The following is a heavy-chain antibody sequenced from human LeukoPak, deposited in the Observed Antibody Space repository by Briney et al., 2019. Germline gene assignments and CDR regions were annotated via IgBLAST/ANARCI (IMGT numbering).Heavy chain of an antibody. CDR2: INSFGGDT. V-gene: IGHV1-46*01. CDR3: ARDGSSVFGSVDFYY. CDR1: GYTFTRYY. J-gene: IGHJ4*02. D-gene: IGHD2-8*01. Sequence: GASVKVSCKASGYTFTRYYMQWVRQAPGQGLEWMGIINSFGGDTTYAQKFQGRLTITRDASTSTVHMELSSLTSEDTAVYYCARDGSSVFGSVDFYYWGQGTRVIVSS.